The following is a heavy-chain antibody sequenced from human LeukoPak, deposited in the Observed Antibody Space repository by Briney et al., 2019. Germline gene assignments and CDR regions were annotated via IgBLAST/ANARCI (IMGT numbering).Heavy chain of an antibody. CDR1: GFTFTSHW. J-gene: IGHJ4*02. D-gene: IGHD3-22*01. CDR2: INGDGSGT. V-gene: IGHV3-74*01. CDR3: YYYDSSGFYPQAKIDY. Sequence: GGSLRLSCTASGFTFTSHWMHWVRQVPGKGLVWVSRINGDGSGTNHADSVKGRFTISRDNSKNTLYLRMNSLRAEDTAVYYCYYYDSSGFYPQAKIDYWGQGTLVTVSS.